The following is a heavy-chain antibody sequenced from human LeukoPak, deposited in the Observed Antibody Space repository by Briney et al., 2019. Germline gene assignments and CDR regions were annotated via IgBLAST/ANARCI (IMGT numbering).Heavy chain of an antibody. Sequence: PGGSLRLSCAASGFSFSSYGIHWVRQAPGKGLEWVAFINYNGNNKYYADSVKGRFTISRDNSKNTVYLEMNSLRDGDTAVYYCARGRDTRSYYILYWGQGTLVTVSS. D-gene: IGHD3-10*01. J-gene: IGHJ4*02. CDR1: GFSFSSYG. V-gene: IGHV3-30*02. CDR3: ARGRDTRSYYILY. CDR2: INYNGNNK.